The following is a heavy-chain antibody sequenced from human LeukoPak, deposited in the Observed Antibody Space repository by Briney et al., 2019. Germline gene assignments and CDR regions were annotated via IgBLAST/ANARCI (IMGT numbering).Heavy chain of an antibody. Sequence: SETLSLTCAVYGGSFSGYYWSWIRQPPGKGLEWIGEINHSGSTNYNPSLKSRVTISVDTSKNQFSLKLSSVTAADTAVYYCASGSYGYGFDYRGQGTLVTVSS. D-gene: IGHD5-18*01. V-gene: IGHV4-34*01. CDR3: ASGSYGYGFDY. CDR1: GGSFSGYY. CDR2: INHSGST. J-gene: IGHJ4*02.